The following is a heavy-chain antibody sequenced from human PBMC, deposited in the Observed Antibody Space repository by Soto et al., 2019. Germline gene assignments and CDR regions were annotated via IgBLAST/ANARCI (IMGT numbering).Heavy chain of an antibody. D-gene: IGHD2-15*01. CDR2: IFWSDDK. CDR1: GFSLSTSGEG. CDR3: AHMRCMVGSCFKSLDI. Sequence: SGPTLVNPTQTLTLTCTFSGFSLSTSGEGVGWIRQPPGKALEWLALIFWSDDKRYSPSLKTRLTITRDTSKNQVALTMTNMDPVDTATYFCAHMRCMVGSCFKSLDICGQGTMVTVSS. J-gene: IGHJ3*02. V-gene: IGHV2-5*01.